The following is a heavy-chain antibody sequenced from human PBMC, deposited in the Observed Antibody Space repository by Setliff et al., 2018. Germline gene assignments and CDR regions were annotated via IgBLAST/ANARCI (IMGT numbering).Heavy chain of an antibody. CDR2: INPSGGST. Sequence: ASVKVSCKASGYTFTNYYIHWVRQAPGQGLEWVGIINPSGGSTSYAQKFQGRVTMTRDTSTSTVYMELSSLRSEDTAMYFCATVEAITIAAAGTTIFDYWGQGTLVTVSS. CDR1: GYTFTNYY. V-gene: IGHV1-46*01. J-gene: IGHJ4*02. CDR3: ATVEAITIAAAGTTIFDY. D-gene: IGHD6-13*01.